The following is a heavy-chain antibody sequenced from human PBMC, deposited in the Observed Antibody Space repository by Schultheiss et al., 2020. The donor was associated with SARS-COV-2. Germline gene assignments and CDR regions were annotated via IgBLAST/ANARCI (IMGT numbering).Heavy chain of an antibody. CDR3: AKDPRIAAGGYYYYYMDV. CDR2: ISGSGGST. V-gene: IGHV3-23*01. CDR1: GFTFSSYA. D-gene: IGHD6-13*01. Sequence: GGSLRLSCAASGFTFSSYAMSWVRQAPGKGLEWVSAISGSGGSTYYADSVKGRFTISRDNSKNTLYLQMNSLRAEDTAVYYCAKDPRIAAGGYYYYYMDVWGKGNTVTVSS. J-gene: IGHJ6*03.